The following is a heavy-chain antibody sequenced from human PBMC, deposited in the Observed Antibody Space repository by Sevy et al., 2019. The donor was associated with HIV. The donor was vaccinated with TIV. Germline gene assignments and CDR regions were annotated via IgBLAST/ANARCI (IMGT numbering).Heavy chain of an antibody. CDR2: ISGSGGST. CDR3: AKDRREAAGNNWFDP. D-gene: IGHD6-13*01. J-gene: IGHJ5*02. V-gene: IGHV3-23*01. CDR1: GLSFSTYA. Sequence: GGSLRLSCAASGLSFSTYAMHWVRQAPGKGLEWVSAISGSGGSTYYADSVKGRFTISRDNSKNTLYLQMNSLRAEDTAVYYCAKDRREAAGNNWFDPWGQGTLVTVSS.